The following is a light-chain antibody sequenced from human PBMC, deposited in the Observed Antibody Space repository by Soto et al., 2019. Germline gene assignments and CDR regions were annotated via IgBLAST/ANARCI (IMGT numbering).Light chain of an antibody. J-gene: IGKJ1*01. V-gene: IGKV3-20*01. CDR1: QGVSSK. CDR3: QQNVRSPWP. Sequence: LTESPGTRCVSTGKRAAISCSASQGVSSKSAWYQQKPGPATRLLIYGASRRATGIPDRCTGSGSGTDFTLTISRLAPEDFAVYYRQQNVRSPWPFGQGTKVDI. CDR2: GAS.